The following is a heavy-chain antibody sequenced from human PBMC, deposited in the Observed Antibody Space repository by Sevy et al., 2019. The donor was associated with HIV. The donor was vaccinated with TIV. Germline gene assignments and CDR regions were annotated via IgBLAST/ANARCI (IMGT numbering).Heavy chain of an antibody. J-gene: IGHJ3*01. CDR3: ARDPDPVPGVAFDV. V-gene: IGHV3-7*01. CDR1: GSSFGIHW. CDR2: INQDGGQK. Sequence: GGSLRLSCVASGSSFGIHWMSWVRQAPGKGLEWVAQINQDGGQKYYVDSVKGRFTISRDNARSSLYLQMNSLRVEDTALYYCARDPDPVPGVAFDVWGQGTMVTVSS.